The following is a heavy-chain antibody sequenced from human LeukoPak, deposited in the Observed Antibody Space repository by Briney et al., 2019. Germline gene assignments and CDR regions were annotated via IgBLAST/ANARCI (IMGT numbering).Heavy chain of an antibody. CDR3: ARVPAAVAGPDY. CDR2: INPNSGGT. CDR1: GYTFTGYY. D-gene: IGHD6-19*01. V-gene: IGHV1-2*02. Sequence: GASVKVSCKASGYTFTGYYMHWARQAPGQGLEWMGWINPNSGGTNYAQKFQGRVTMTRDTSISTAYMELSRLRSDDTAVYYCARVPAAVAGPDYWGQGTLVTVSS. J-gene: IGHJ4*02.